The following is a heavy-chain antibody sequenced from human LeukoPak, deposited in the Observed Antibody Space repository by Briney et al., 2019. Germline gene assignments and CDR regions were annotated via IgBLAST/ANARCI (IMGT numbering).Heavy chain of an antibody. D-gene: IGHD3-10*01. J-gene: IGHJ4*02. Sequence: ASVKVSCKASGYTFTSYDINGVRQATGQGVEWMGWMNPNRGNTGYAQKLRGRVTITRNTSISTAYMELNSLRSEDTAVYYCARSAGIKPMVGGVIHYWGQGTLVTVSS. CDR1: GYTFTSYD. CDR3: ARSAGIKPMVGGVIHY. CDR2: MNPNRGNT. V-gene: IGHV1-8*01.